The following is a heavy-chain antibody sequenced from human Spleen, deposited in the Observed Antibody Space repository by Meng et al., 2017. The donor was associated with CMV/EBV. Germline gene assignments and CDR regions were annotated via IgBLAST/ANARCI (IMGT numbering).Heavy chain of an antibody. CDR1: GGSFSGCF. CDR3: ARGFMSGY. V-gene: IGHV4-34*01. J-gene: IGHJ4*02. D-gene: IGHD3-3*01. CDR2: IYPGGST. Sequence: TVSVTCAVFGGSFSGCFWQWVRQSPEKGLEWIGEIYPGGSTHYNPSLKSRVTISADTSNNQFSLTLSSVTAADTAVYYCARGFMSGYWGQGTLVTVSS.